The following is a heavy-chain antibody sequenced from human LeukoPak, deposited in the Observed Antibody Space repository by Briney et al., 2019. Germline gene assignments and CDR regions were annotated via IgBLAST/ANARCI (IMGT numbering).Heavy chain of an antibody. CDR2: IHPGDSDT. J-gene: IGHJ6*02. CDR3: ARRLSSSSPKTYYYYYGMDV. V-gene: IGHV5-51*01. Sequence: GESLKISCKGSGYSFTSYWIGWVRQMPGKGLEWMGIIHPGDSDTRYSPSFQGQVTISADKSISTAYLQWSSLKASDTAMYYCARRLSSSSPKTYYYYYGMDVWGQGPTLTVSS. D-gene: IGHD6-6*01. CDR1: GYSFTSYW.